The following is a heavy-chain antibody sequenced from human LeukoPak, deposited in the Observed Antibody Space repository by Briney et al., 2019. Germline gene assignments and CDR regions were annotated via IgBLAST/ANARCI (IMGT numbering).Heavy chain of an antibody. CDR1: GFTFSSYN. V-gene: IGHV3-48*01. CDR2: ISSSSSTI. CDR3: ARSYGSGSYYHFYYYMDV. D-gene: IGHD3-10*01. Sequence: QAGGSLRLSCAASGFTFSSYNMNWVRRAPGKGLEWVSYISSSSSTIYYADSVKGRFTISRDDAKNSLYLQMNSLRAEDTAVYYCARSYGSGSYYHFYYYMDVWGKGTTVTVSS. J-gene: IGHJ6*03.